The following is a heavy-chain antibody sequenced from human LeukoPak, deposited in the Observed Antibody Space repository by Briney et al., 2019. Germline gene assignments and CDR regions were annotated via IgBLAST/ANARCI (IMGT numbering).Heavy chain of an antibody. J-gene: IGHJ6*03. V-gene: IGHV4-4*02. CDR3: ASMNGGLYYYYYMDV. Sequence: KPSETLSLTCAVSGGSISSSDWWSWVRQPPGKGLEWIGEIYHSGSTNYNPSLKSRVTISIDKSKNQFSLKLSSVTAADTAVYYCASMNGGLYYYYYMDVWGKGTTVTASS. CDR1: GGSISSSDW. D-gene: IGHD7-27*01. CDR2: IYHSGST.